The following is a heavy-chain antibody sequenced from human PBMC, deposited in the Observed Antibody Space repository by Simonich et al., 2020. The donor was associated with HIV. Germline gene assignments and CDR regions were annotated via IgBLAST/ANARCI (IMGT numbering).Heavy chain of an antibody. Sequence: QVQLQQWGAGLLKPSETLSLTCAVYGGSFSGYYWSWIRQPPVKGLEWIGEINHSGNTIYNPALKGRVTISVEKSKNQFSLKLSSMTAADTAVYYCAAGHGLLRFLEWEGTYMDVWGKGTTVTVSS. V-gene: IGHV4-34*01. CDR2: INHSGNT. J-gene: IGHJ6*03. D-gene: IGHD3-3*01. CDR1: GGSFSGYY. CDR3: AAGHGLLRFLEWEGTYMDV.